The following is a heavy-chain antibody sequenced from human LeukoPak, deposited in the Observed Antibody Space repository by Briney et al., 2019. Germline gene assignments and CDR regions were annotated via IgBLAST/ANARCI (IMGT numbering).Heavy chain of an antibody. D-gene: IGHD3-22*01. V-gene: IGHV3-53*01. J-gene: IGHJ4*02. CDR3: AKDSVLYYYDSSGPLDY. CDR2: IYSGGST. CDR1: GFTVSSNY. Sequence: GGSLRLSCAASGFTVSSNYMSWVRQAPGKGLEWVSIIYSGGSTFYADSVKGRFTISRDNSKNTLYLQMNSLRAEDTAVYYCAKDSVLYYYDSSGPLDYWGQGTLVTVSS.